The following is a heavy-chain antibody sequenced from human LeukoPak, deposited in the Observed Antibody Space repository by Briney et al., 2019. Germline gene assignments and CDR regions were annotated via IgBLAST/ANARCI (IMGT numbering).Heavy chain of an antibody. Sequence: GRSLRLSCAASGFTFSNYAMHWVRQAPGKGLEWVAVISYDGNNKYYADSVKGRFIISRDNSKNTLYLQMNSLRAEDTAVYYCAKDGGLWVSAHWGDSWGRGTLVTISS. D-gene: IGHD7-27*01. CDR3: AKDGGLWVSAHWGDS. CDR1: GFTFSNYA. J-gene: IGHJ4*02. V-gene: IGHV3-30-3*01. CDR2: ISYDGNNK.